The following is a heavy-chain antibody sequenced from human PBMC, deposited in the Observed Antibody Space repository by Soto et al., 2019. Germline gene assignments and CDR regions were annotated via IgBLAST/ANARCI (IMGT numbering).Heavy chain of an antibody. CDR3: ARMYSSGSGWFHP. CDR2: FYSSGSI. V-gene: IGHV4-31*03. Sequence: SETLSLTCFVSGHSISAGGYYWSWIRHHPGKGLEWIGSFYSSGSIIYNPSLRSRVSISGDTSSNQFSMSLTSVTAADTARYYCARMYSSGSGWFHPWGQGTLVTVSS. CDR1: GHSISAGGYY. D-gene: IGHD6-19*01. J-gene: IGHJ5*02.